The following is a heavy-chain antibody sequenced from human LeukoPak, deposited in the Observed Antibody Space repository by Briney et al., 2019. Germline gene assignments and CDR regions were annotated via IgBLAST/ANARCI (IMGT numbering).Heavy chain of an antibody. CDR3: ASGFSSSPYFDY. J-gene: IGHJ4*02. D-gene: IGHD6-6*01. Sequence: GGSLRLSCAASGFTFSTYYMNWVRQAPGKSLEWVSFITGSSSYIYYTDSVKGRFTISRDNAKNSLFLQMNSLRDEDTAVYYCASGFSSSPYFDYWGQGTLVTVSS. CDR1: GFTFSTYY. V-gene: IGHV3-21*01. CDR2: ITGSSSYI.